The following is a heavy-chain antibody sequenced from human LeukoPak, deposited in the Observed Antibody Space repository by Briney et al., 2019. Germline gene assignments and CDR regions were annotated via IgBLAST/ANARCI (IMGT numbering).Heavy chain of an antibody. V-gene: IGHV1-2*02. CDR3: ARGSTGYSSGWYGVDY. D-gene: IGHD6-19*01. J-gene: IGHJ4*02. Sequence: ASVKVSCKASGDTFTSYGISWVRQAPGRGLEWMGWINPNSGTTHSAQKFQGRVTMTRDTSISTAYMELNRLRSDDTAVYYCARGSTGYSSGWYGVDYWGQGTLVTVSS. CDR2: INPNSGTT. CDR1: GDTFTSYG.